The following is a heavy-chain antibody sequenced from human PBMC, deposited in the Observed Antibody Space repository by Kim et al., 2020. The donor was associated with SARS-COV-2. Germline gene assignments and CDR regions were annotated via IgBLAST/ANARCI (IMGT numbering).Heavy chain of an antibody. J-gene: IGHJ4*02. CDR2: ASYSGST. CDR1: GGSISSSSYY. CDR3: AIYLRHASYYSDY. Sequence: SETLSLTCTVSGGSISSSSYYWGWIRQPPGKGLEWIGSASYSGSTYYNPSLKSRVAISVDTSKNQFSLNLTSVTAAHTAAYSCAIYLRHASYYSDYWGQG. V-gene: IGHV4-39*01. D-gene: IGHD3-16*01.